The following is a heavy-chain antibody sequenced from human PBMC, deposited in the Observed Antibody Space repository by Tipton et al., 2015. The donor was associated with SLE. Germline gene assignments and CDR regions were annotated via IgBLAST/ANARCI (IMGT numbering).Heavy chain of an antibody. CDR2: IYTSGST. Sequence: TLSLTCTVSGGSISSYYWSWIRQPAGRGLEWIWLIYTSGSTHYNPPPQSRVTMSVDTSNNQFSLRLSSVTAADTAVYYCAGGHSRSARYFDYWGQGTLVTVSS. V-gene: IGHV4-4*07. CDR1: GGSISSYY. CDR3: AGGHSRSARYFDY. J-gene: IGHJ4*02. D-gene: IGHD6-6*01.